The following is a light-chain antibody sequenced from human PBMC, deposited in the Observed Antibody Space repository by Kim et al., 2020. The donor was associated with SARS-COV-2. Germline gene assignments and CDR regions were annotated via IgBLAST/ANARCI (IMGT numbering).Light chain of an antibody. CDR3: HQYNYAPQT. CDR1: QDISNY. V-gene: IGKV1-16*01. Sequence: DIQMTQSPSSLSASVGDRVTITCRASQDISNYVAWFQQRPGKAPKSLIYAASTLQSGVTSRFSGSGSGTHFTLTISSLQPEDSETYYCHQYNYAPQTFGQGTKVDIK. CDR2: AAS. J-gene: IGKJ1*01.